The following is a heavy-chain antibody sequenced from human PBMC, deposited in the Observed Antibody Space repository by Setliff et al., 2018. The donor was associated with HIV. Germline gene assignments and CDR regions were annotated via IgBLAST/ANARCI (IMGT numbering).Heavy chain of an antibody. J-gene: IGHJ3*01. Sequence: GASVKVSCKTSGYAFFSYAVHWVRQAPGQSFEWMGWINAGTGDTQYSQKFHHRVTMTRDRSASTAYMELTGLTPADTAVYYCATLSTGKDVYDVWGQGTTVTVSS. CDR1: GYAFFSYA. CDR2: INAGTGDT. V-gene: IGHV1-3*01. CDR3: ATLSTGKDVYDV. D-gene: IGHD3-10*01.